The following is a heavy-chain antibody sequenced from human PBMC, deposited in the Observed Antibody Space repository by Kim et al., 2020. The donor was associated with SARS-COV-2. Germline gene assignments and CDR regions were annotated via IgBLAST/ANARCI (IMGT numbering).Heavy chain of an antibody. CDR2: ISYDGSNK. CDR3: AKDLWVGSYDFWSGYYTGYYYGMDV. CDR1: GFTFSSYG. J-gene: IGHJ6*02. Sequence: GGSLRLSCAASGFTFSSYGMHWVRQAPGKGLEWVAVISYDGSNKYYADSVKGRFTISRDNSKNTLYLQMNSLRAEDTAVYYCAKDLWVGSYDFWSGYYTGYYYGMDVWGQGTTVTVSS. D-gene: IGHD3-3*01. V-gene: IGHV3-30*18.